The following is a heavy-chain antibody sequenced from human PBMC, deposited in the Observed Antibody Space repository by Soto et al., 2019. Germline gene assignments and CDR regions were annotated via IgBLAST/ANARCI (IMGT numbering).Heavy chain of an antibody. CDR3: AGAYYDSSGYYAH. CDR1: GFTVSSNY. CDR2: IYSGGST. D-gene: IGHD3-22*01. J-gene: IGHJ4*02. V-gene: IGHV3-53*01. Sequence: PGGSLRLSCAASGFTVSSNYMSWVRQAPGKGLEWVSVIYSGGSTYYADSVKGRFTISRDNSKNTLYLQMNSLRAEDTAVYYCAGAYYDSSGYYAHWGQGTLVTVSS.